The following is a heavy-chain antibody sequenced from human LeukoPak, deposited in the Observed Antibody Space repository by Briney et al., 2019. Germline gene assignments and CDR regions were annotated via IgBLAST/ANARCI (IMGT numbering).Heavy chain of an antibody. D-gene: IGHD6-13*01. CDR3: AREGGRAVPGRFDQ. V-gene: IGHV3-30*02. CDR1: GINFRSSG. CDR2: IQNDGSDK. Sequence: GGSLRLSCAASGINFRSSGMHWVRQAPGKGLEWVTFIQNDGSDKYYAASVKDRFTISRDNSKNTVYLHMASLRADDTALYYCAREGGRAVPGRFDQWGQGTLVTVSS. J-gene: IGHJ4*02.